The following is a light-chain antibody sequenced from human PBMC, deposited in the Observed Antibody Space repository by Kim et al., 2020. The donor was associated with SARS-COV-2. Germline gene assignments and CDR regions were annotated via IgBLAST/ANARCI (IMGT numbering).Light chain of an antibody. CDR3: QAWDSITPV. V-gene: IGLV3-1*01. CDR1: NLGNKY. CDR2: QDS. Sequence: SYELTQPPSVSVSPGQTASITCSGDNLGNKYAYWYQQKPGQSPVVVIYQDSKRPSGIPERFSGSSSGNTATLTISGTQAMDEADYHCQAWDSITPVFGGGTQLTVL. J-gene: IGLJ3*02.